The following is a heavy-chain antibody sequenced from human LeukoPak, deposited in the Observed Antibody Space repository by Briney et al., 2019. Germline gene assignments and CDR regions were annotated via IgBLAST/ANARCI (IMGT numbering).Heavy chain of an antibody. CDR3: ARKTGTMSFDY. D-gene: IGHD1-7*01. CDR1: GFTFSSYG. V-gene: IGHV3-48*04. CDR2: ISISGSTI. Sequence: GGSLRLSCAASGFTFSSYGMHWVRQAPGKGLQWVSYISISGSTIYYADSVKGRSTISRDNTKNSLYLQMNSLRVEDTAVYYCARKTGTMSFDYWGQGTLVTVSS. J-gene: IGHJ4*02.